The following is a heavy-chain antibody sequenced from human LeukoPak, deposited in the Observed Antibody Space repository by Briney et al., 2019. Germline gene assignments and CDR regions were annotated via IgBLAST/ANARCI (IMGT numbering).Heavy chain of an antibody. D-gene: IGHD5-12*01. V-gene: IGHV4-59*01. CDR3: ARGLVLATDDAFDI. Sequence: SETLSLTCSVSGASIRGYFRSWIRQSPGKGLEWIGYVYDNDVSNFNPSLESRVTILVDRSKSQFSLKLRSVTAADTAVYYCARGLVLATDDAFDIWGPGTMVTVSS. J-gene: IGHJ3*02. CDR2: VYDNDVS. CDR1: GASIRGYF.